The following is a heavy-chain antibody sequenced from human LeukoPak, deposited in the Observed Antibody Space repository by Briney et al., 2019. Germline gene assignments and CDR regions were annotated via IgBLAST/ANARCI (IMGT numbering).Heavy chain of an antibody. CDR3: ARSVPFKVGAADY. Sequence: SDTLSLTCSVSGGSNSRLYWSWIRQPPGKGLEWIGYIYYSGSTNYNPSLKSRVTMSVDTSKNQFSLQLRSMTSADTAVYYCARSVPFKVGAADYWGQGTLVTVSS. V-gene: IGHV4-59*07. CDR2: IYYSGST. CDR1: GGSNSRLY. J-gene: IGHJ4*02. D-gene: IGHD1-26*01.